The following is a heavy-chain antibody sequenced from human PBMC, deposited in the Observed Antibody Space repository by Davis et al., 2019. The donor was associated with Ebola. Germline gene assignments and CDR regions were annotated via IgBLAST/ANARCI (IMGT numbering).Heavy chain of an antibody. V-gene: IGHV4-34*01. CDR1: GGSFSGYY. J-gene: IGHJ4*02. D-gene: IGHD3-9*01. CDR3: ASGDYDILTGYYLALGY. Sequence: MPSETLSLTCAVYGGSFSGYYWSWIRQPPGKGLEWIGEINHSGSTNYNPSLKSRVTISVDTSKNQFSLKLSSVTAADTAVYYCASGDYDILTGYYLALGYWDQGTLVTVSS. CDR2: INHSGST.